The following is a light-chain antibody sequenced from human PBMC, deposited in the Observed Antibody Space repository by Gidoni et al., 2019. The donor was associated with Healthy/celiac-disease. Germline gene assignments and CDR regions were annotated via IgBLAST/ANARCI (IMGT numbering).Light chain of an antibody. V-gene: IGKV1-5*03. CDR2: KAS. Sequence: DIQMTQSPSTLSASVGDRVTITCRASQSISSWLAWYQQKPGKAPKLLIYKASSLERGVTSRFSGSGSGTEFTLTISILQPDDFATYYCQQYNSYSRTFGQGTKVEIK. CDR1: QSISSW. J-gene: IGKJ1*01. CDR3: QQYNSYSRT.